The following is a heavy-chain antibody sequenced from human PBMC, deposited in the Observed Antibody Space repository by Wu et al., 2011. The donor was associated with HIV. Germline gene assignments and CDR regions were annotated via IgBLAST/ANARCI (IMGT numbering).Heavy chain of an antibody. D-gene: IGHD6-19*01. Sequence: QVQLVQTGAEVKKPGASVKVSCKTSGYTFTSYGISWVRQAPGQGLEWMGWISADNGDTNYAQKLQGRVTMTTDTSTSTVYMELSSLRSEDTALYYCARVWIPLAGPYFDYWGQGTLVTVSS. CDR3: ARVWIPLAGPYFDY. J-gene: IGHJ4*02. V-gene: IGHV1-18*01. CDR2: ISADNGDT. CDR1: GYTFTSYG.